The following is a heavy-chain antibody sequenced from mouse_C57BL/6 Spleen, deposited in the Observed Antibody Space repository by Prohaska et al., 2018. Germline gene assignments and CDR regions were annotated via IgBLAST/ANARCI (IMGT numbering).Heavy chain of an antibody. D-gene: IGHD2-4*01. J-gene: IGHJ3*01. CDR3: ARPFYYDYDRFAY. CDR2: INPGSGGT. Sequence: QVQLQQSGAELVRPGTSVKVSCKASGYAFTNYLIEWVKQRPGQGLEWIGVINPGSGGTNYNEKFKGKATLTADKSSSTAYKQRSSLTSEDSAVYFCARPFYYDYDRFAYWGQGTLVTVSA. V-gene: IGHV1-54*01. CDR1: GYAFTNYL.